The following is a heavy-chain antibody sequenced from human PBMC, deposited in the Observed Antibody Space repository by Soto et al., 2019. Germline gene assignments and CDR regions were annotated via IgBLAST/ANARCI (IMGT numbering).Heavy chain of an antibody. D-gene: IGHD3-10*01. V-gene: IGHV3-13*01. Sequence: LRLSCAGSGFTFSTFDIHWVRQAPGKGLEWVSGIGTLSDTFYAASVQGRFTISRQNAKNSVYLQMNSLRAGDTAFYYCARGRSFSYDSTPPPMFDPWGQGTLVTVSS. J-gene: IGHJ5*02. CDR2: IGTLSDT. CDR1: GFTFSTFD. CDR3: ARGRSFSYDSTPPPMFDP.